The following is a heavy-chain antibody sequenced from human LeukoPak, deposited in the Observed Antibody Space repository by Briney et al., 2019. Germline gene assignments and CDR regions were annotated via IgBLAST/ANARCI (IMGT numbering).Heavy chain of an antibody. CDR1: GFTFSSYA. CDR2: ISGSGGST. Sequence: GGSLRLSCAASGFTFSSYAMRWVRQAPGKGLEWVSAISGSGGSTYYADSVKGRFTISRDNSKNTLYLQMNSLRAEDTAVFYCAKDKKYYFDYWGQGTLVTVSS. J-gene: IGHJ4*02. V-gene: IGHV3-23*01. CDR3: AKDKKYYFDY.